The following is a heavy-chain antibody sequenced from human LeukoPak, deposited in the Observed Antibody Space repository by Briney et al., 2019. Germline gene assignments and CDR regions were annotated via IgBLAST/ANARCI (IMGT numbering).Heavy chain of an antibody. CDR1: GFTFSTYT. D-gene: IGHD3-10*01. Sequence: GGSLRLSCSASGFTFSTYTMNWVRQAPRQAPGKGLEYVSGISSNGGSAYYGNSVKGRFTISRDISKNTLYLQMSSLRAEDTAVYYCVPSPGSGSYRGRGYWGQGTLVTVSS. CDR2: ISSNGGSA. J-gene: IGHJ4*02. CDR3: VPSPGSGSYRGRGY. V-gene: IGHV3-64D*06.